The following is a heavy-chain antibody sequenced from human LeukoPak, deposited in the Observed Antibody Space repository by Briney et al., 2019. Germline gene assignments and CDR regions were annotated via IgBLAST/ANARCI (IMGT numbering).Heavy chain of an antibody. CDR1: GFTFSDYY. Sequence: GGSLRLSRAASGFTFSDYYMSWIRQAPGKGLEWVSYISGSGSTIYYADSVKGRFTISRDNAKNSLYLQMNSLRAEDTAVYYCARADGSGTKTFDYWGQGTLVTVSS. V-gene: IGHV3-11*01. D-gene: IGHD3-10*01. J-gene: IGHJ4*02. CDR3: ARADGSGTKTFDY. CDR2: ISGSGSTI.